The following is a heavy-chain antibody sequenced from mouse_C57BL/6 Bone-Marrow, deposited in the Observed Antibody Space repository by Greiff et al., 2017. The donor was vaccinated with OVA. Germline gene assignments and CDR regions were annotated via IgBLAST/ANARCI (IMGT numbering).Heavy chain of an antibody. J-gene: IGHJ2*01. D-gene: IGHD1-1*01. CDR3: THYGSSYFDY. CDR2: IDPENGDT. Sequence: EVKLVESGAELVRPGASVKLSCTASGFNIKDDYMHWVKQRPEQGLEWIGWIDPENGDTEYASKFQGKATITADTSSNTAYLQLSSLTSEDTAVYYCTHYGSSYFDYWGQGTTLTVSS. V-gene: IGHV14-4*01. CDR1: GFNIKDDY.